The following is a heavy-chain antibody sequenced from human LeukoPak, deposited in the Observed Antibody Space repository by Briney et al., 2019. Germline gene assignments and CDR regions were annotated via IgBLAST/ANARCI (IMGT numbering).Heavy chain of an antibody. CDR1: GGTFSSYA. CDR3: AREEGGGSSLYYFDY. J-gene: IGHJ4*02. D-gene: IGHD6-13*01. Sequence: SVKVSCKASGGTFSSYAISWVRQAPGQGLEWMGGIIPIFGTANYAQKFQGRVTITADESTSTAYMELSSLRSEDTAVYYCAREEGGGSSLYYFDYWGQGTLVTVSS. V-gene: IGHV1-69*13. CDR2: IIPIFGTA.